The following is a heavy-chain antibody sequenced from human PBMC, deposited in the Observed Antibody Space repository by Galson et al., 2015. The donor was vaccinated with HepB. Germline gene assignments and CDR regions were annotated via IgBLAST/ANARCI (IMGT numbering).Heavy chain of an antibody. Sequence: SLRLSCAASGFTVSSNYMSWVRQAPGKGLEWVSVIYSGGSTYYADSVKGRFTISRDNSKNTLYLQMNSLRAEDTAVYYCARALGHYYDSSGYYNHWGQGTLVTVSS. CDR3: ARALGHYYDSSGYYNH. CDR2: IYSGGST. V-gene: IGHV3-66*02. J-gene: IGHJ5*02. CDR1: GFTVSSNY. D-gene: IGHD3-22*01.